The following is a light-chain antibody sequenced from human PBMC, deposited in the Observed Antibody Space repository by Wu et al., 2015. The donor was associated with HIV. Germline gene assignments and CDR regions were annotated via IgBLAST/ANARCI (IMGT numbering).Light chain of an antibody. Sequence: IVLTQSPETLSLSPGERVTLSCRASQSVSRNFLAWYQQKPGQAPRLLIYGASNRFTGIPDRFSGSGSGTDFTLTISRLEPEDFAVYYCQHYVNSPPTFGPGTKLDIK. CDR2: GAS. CDR1: QSVSRNF. CDR3: QHYVNSPPT. V-gene: IGKV3-20*01. J-gene: IGKJ3*01.